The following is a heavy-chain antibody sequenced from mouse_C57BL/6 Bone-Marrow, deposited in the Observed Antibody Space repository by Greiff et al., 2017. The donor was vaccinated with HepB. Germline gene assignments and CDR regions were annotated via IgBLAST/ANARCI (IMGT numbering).Heavy chain of an antibody. CDR2: INPYNGGT. Sequence: VQLQQSGPVLVKPGASVKMSCKASGYTFTDYYMNWVKQSHGKSLEWMGVINPYNGGTSYNQKVKGKATLTVDKSSSTAYMELNSLTSEDSAVYYCARSNWDVGGYWGQGTTLTVSA. V-gene: IGHV1-19*01. CDR1: GYTFTDYY. J-gene: IGHJ2*01. D-gene: IGHD4-1*01. CDR3: ARSNWDVGGY.